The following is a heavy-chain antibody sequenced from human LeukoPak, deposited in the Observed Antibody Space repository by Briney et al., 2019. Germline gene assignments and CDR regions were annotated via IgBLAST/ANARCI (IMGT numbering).Heavy chain of an antibody. CDR3: ARASGSYSFDY. CDR2: INRDGSST. V-gene: IGHV3-74*01. J-gene: IGHJ4*02. CDR1: GFTFSSYW. D-gene: IGHD1-26*01. Sequence: GGSLRLSCAASGFTFSSYWMHWVRQAPGKGLVWVSRINRDGSSTSYADSVKGQFTISRDNAKNTLNLQMNSLRAEDMAVYYCARASGSYSFDYWGQGNLVTVSS.